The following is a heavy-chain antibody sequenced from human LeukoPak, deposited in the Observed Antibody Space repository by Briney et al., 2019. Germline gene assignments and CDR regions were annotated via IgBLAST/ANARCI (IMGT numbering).Heavy chain of an antibody. D-gene: IGHD3-3*01. V-gene: IGHV3-53*01. CDR3: ASLEGGPSDGR. Sequence: GGSLRISFEGSGFPGRSKYMNWVRQPPRKGLECVAVIYSGGTTYHIDSVKGRFTISRDISKSTMYLEMNNLRVEDTAIYYCASLEGGPSDGRWGQGTLVTVSS. CDR1: GFPGRSKY. CDR2: IYSGGTT. J-gene: IGHJ4*02.